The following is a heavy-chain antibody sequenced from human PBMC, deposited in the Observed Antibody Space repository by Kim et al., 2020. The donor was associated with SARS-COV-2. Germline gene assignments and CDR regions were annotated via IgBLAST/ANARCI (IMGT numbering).Heavy chain of an antibody. V-gene: IGHV3-23*01. J-gene: IGHJ4*02. CDR3: AKGHSGIAVDY. CDR2: T. D-gene: IGHD6-13*01. Sequence: TNSAASRKGRFTRSRDSSKNTLYLQMNSLRTKDTALYYCAKGHSGIAVDYWGQGTLVTVSS.